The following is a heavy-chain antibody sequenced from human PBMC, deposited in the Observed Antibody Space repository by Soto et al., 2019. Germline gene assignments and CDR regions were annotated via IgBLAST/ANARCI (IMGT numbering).Heavy chain of an antibody. CDR2: IIPILGIA. V-gene: IGHV1-69*02. CDR3: ARGGFEDIVVVVAAPGFDP. J-gene: IGHJ5*02. CDR1: GGTFSSYT. Sequence: VASVKVSCKASGGTFSSYTISWVRQAPGQGLEWMGRIIPILGIANYAQKFQGRVTITADKSTSTAYMELSSLRSEDTAVYYCARGGFEDIVVVVAAPGFDPWGQGTLVTVSS. D-gene: IGHD2-15*01.